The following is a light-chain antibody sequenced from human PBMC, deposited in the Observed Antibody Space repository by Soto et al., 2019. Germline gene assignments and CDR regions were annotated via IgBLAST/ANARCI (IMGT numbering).Light chain of an antibody. J-gene: IGKJ4*01. CDR2: DTS. CDR3: QQRSSWPPT. Sequence: EIVLTQSPATLSLSPGERATLSCRASQDITYYLAWYQQKPGQAPRLLIYDTSTTATGFPARFRGSGSGTDFTLTITSLEPEDFAIYYCQQRSSWPPTFGGGTKVEIK. V-gene: IGKV3-11*01. CDR1: QDITYY.